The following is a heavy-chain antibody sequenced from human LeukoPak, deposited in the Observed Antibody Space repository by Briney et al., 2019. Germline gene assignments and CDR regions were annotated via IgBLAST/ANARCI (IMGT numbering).Heavy chain of an antibody. J-gene: IGHJ4*02. V-gene: IGHV5-51*01. CDR2: IYPGDSDT. CDR3: ARMKVAVAGSGDFDY. CDR1: GYTLTELS. D-gene: IGHD6-19*01. Sequence: TVSCKVSGYTLTELSMHWVRQMPGKGLEWMGIIYPGDSDTKYSPSFQGQVTISADKSISTAYLQWSSLKASDTAMYYCARMKVAVAGSGDFDYWGQGTLVTVSS.